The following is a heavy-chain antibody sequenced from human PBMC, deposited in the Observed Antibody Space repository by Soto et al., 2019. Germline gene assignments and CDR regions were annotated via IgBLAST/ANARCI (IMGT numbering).Heavy chain of an antibody. CDR3: ARVGQGYCSSTSCYSRGSRNFDY. CDR1: GGSISSGGYY. V-gene: IGHV4-31*03. J-gene: IGHJ4*02. CDR2: IYYSGST. D-gene: IGHD2-2*02. Sequence: TLSLTCTVSGGSISSGGYYWSWIRQHPGKGLEWIGYIYYSGSTYYNPSLKSRVTISVDTSKNQFFLKLSSVTAADTAVYYCARVGQGYCSSTSCYSRGSRNFDYWGQGTLVTVYS.